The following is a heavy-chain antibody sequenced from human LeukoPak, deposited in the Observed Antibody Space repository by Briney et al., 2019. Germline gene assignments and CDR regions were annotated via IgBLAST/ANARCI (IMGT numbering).Heavy chain of an antibody. CDR3: ARGRDSSSWLYYFDY. V-gene: IGHV5-51*01. D-gene: IGHD6-13*01. Sequence: GESLKISCKGSGYSFTSYCIGWVRQMPGKGLEWMGIIYPGDSDTRYSPSFQGQVTISADKSISTAYLQWSSLKASDTAMYYCARGRDSSSWLYYFDYWGQGTLVTVSS. CDR2: IYPGDSDT. CDR1: GYSFTSYC. J-gene: IGHJ4*02.